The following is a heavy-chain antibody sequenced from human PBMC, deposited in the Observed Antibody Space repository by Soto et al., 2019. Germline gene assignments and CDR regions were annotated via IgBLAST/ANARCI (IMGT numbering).Heavy chain of an antibody. CDR1: GGTFSSYA. CDR2: IIPIFGTA. D-gene: IGHD2-15*01. CDR3: ASGHRSHTHYYGMDV. J-gene: IGHJ6*02. Sequence: GASVKVSCKASGGTFSSYAISWVRQAPGQGLEWMGGIIPIFGTANYAQKFQGRVTITADESTSTAYMELSSLRSEDTAVYYCASGHRSHTHYYGMDVWGQGTTVTVSS. V-gene: IGHV1-69*13.